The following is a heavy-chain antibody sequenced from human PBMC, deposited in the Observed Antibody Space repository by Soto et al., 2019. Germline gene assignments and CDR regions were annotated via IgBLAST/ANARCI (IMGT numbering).Heavy chain of an antibody. J-gene: IGHJ5*02. Sequence: GGSLRLSCAASGFTFSSYAMSWVRQAPGKGLEWVSAISGSGGSTYYADSVKGRFTISRDNSKNTLYLQMNSLRAEDTAVYYCAKMGRITMIVVVRNWFDPWGQGTLVTVSS. CDR3: AKMGRITMIVVVRNWFDP. V-gene: IGHV3-23*01. CDR1: GFTFSSYA. D-gene: IGHD3-22*01. CDR2: ISGSGGST.